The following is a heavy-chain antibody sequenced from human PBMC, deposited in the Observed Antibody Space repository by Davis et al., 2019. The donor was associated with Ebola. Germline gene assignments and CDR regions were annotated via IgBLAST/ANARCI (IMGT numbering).Heavy chain of an antibody. J-gene: IGHJ3*02. CDR2: IYYSGST. V-gene: IGHV4-28*01. D-gene: IGHD2-15*01. CDR3: AAEGYCSGGSCSDVFDI. CDR1: GYSISSSNW. Sequence: LRLSCAVSGYSISSSNWWGWIRQPPGKGLEWIGYIYYSGSTYYNPSLKSRVTMSVDTSKNQFSLKLSSVTAVDTAVYYCAAEGYCSGGSCSDVFDIWGQGTMVTVSS.